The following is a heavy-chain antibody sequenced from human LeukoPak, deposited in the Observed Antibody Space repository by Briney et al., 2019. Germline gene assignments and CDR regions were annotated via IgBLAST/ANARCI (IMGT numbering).Heavy chain of an antibody. CDR2: IYYSGST. CDR1: GGSISSYY. Sequence: SETLSLTCTVSGGSISSYYWSWIRQPRGKGLEWIGYIYYSGSTNYNPSLKSRVTISVDTSKNQFSLKLSSVTAADTAVYYCARAAFGPGVRGYRHFDYWGQGTLVTVSS. CDR3: ARAAFGPGVRGYRHFDY. J-gene: IGHJ4*02. V-gene: IGHV4-59*01. D-gene: IGHD5-12*01.